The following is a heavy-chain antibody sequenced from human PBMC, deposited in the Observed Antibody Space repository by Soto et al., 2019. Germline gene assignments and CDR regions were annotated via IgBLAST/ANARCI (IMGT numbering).Heavy chain of an antibody. V-gene: IGHV4-34*02. CDR1: GGSFSGYY. CDR3: ARVQWFGMDGRY. Sequence: QVQLQQWGAGLLKPSETLSLTCAVYGGSFSGYYWSWIRQPPGKGLEWIGEINHSGSNIYNPSLESRVTISVDTSKNQFSLKLSSVTAADTAVYYCARVQWFGMDGRYWGQGTLVTVSS. D-gene: IGHD3-10*01. J-gene: IGHJ4*02. CDR2: INHSGSN.